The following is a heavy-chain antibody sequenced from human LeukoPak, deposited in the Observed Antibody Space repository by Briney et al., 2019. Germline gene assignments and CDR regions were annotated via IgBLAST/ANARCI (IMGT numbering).Heavy chain of an antibody. CDR2: ISGSGETT. CDR3: AKPLTVTTPRYYYYYPMDV. Sequence: GGSLRLSCAASGFTFNTYAMNWVRQAPGKGLEWVSAISGSGETTYYADSVKGRFTISRDNSKNTLDLQMNSLRAEDTAVYYCAKPLTVTTPRYYYYYPMDVWGQGTTVTVSS. J-gene: IGHJ6*02. CDR1: GFTFNTYA. V-gene: IGHV3-23*01. D-gene: IGHD4-17*01.